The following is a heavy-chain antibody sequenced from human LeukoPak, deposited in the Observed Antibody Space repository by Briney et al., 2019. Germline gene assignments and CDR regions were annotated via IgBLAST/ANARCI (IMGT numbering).Heavy chain of an antibody. Sequence: QSGGSLRLSCAASGFTFDDYAMHWVRQAPGKGLEWVSGISWNSGSIGYADSVKGRFTISRDNAKNSLYLQMNSLRAEDTALYYCAKDLDYIDYYGMDVWGQGTTVTVSS. V-gene: IGHV3-9*01. CDR2: ISWNSGSI. CDR3: AKDLDYIDYYGMDV. CDR1: GFTFDDYA. J-gene: IGHJ6*02. D-gene: IGHD4-11*01.